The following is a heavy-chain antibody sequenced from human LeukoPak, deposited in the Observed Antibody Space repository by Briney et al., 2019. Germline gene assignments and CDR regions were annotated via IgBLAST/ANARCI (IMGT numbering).Heavy chain of an antibody. D-gene: IGHD2-2*01. CDR1: GYTFTGYY. Sequence: GASVKVSCKASGYTFTGYYMHWVRQAPGQGLEWMGWINPNSGGTNYAQKFQGRVTMTRDTSISTAYMELSRLRSDDTAVYYCAREGRVVVPAATYMDVCGKGTTVTVSS. V-gene: IGHV1-2*02. J-gene: IGHJ6*03. CDR3: AREGRVVVPAATYMDV. CDR2: INPNSGGT.